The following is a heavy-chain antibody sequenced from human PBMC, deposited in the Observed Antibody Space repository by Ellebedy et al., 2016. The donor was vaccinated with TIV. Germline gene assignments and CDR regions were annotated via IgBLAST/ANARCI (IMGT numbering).Heavy chain of an antibody. CDR2: FDPEDGET. CDR1: GYTLTELS. J-gene: IGHJ5*02. V-gene: IGHV1-24*01. CDR3: ATCIAEPSTGSWFDP. D-gene: IGHD6-13*01. Sequence: AASVKVSCKVSGYTLTELSIHWVRQAPGKGLEWMGGFDPEDGETIYAQRFQGRVTMTEDTSTDTAYMELSSLRSDDTAVYYCATCIAEPSTGSWFDPWGQGTLVTVSS.